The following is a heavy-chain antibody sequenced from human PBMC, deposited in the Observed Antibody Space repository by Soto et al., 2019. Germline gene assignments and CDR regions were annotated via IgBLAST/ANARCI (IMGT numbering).Heavy chain of an antibody. V-gene: IGHV4-4*02. CDR2: IHHSVGT. CDR1: GVSISSNNW. D-gene: IGHD6-6*01. J-gene: IGHJ4*02. Sequence: SETLSLTCAVSGVSISSNNWWTWVRQPPGKGLEWIGEIHHSVGTNYSPSLKSRVTISVDKSKNQFSLKLSSVTAADTAMYYCASRIAARLYWGPGTLVTVSS. CDR3: ASRIAARLY.